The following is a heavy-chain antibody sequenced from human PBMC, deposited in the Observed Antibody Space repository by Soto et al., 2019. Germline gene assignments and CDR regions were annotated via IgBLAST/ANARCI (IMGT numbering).Heavy chain of an antibody. CDR1: GDSISSSGFY. V-gene: IGHV4-31*03. Sequence: SETLSLTCSVSGDSISSSGFYWSWIRQHPGKAPEWIGYIHYTGSTSYNPSLKSRLAISLDASKNQFSLSLGSVTSADTAVYYCARDHRSIGDYYGMDDWGQGTTVTVSS. D-gene: IGHD6-25*01. J-gene: IGHJ6*02. CDR2: IHYTGST. CDR3: ARDHRSIGDYYGMDD.